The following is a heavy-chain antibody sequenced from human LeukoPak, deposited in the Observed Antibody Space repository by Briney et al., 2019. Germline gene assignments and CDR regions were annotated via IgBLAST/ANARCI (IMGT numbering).Heavy chain of an antibody. CDR3: ARYGSGWSKWFDP. V-gene: IGHV1-2*02. CDR2: INPNSGGT. J-gene: IGHJ5*02. D-gene: IGHD6-19*01. CDR1: GYTFTGYY. Sequence: EASVKVSCKASGYTFTGYYMHWVRQAPGQGLEWMGWINPNSGGTNYAQKFQGRVTMTRDTSTNTAYMELRSLRSDDTAVYYCARYGSGWSKWFDPWGQGTLVTVSS.